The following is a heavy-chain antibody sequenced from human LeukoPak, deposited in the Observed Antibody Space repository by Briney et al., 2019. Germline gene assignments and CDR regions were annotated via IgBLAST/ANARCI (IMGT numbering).Heavy chain of an antibody. D-gene: IGHD1-26*01. J-gene: IGHJ4*02. CDR1: GVTFSSYA. CDR2: ICGNSGST. CDR3: AKVSAWAMVGATYFDY. Sequence: GGSLRLSCAASGVTFSSYAMSWVRQAPGKGLEWVSSICGNSGSTYYADSVKGRFTISRDNSKTTVYLQMHSLRAEDTAVYYCAKVSAWAMVGATYFDYWGQGTLVTVSS. V-gene: IGHV3-23*01.